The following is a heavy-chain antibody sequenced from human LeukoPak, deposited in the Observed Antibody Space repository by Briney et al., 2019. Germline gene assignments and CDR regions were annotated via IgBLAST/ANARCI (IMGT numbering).Heavy chain of an antibody. D-gene: IGHD1-26*01. CDR2: INPNSGGT. CDR3: ARDTRIVGATNTIDY. J-gene: IGHJ4*02. V-gene: IGHV1-2*02. Sequence: ASVKVSCKASGYTFTGYYMHWVRQAPGQGLEWMGWINPNSGGTNYAQKFQGRVTMTRDTSISTAYMELSRLRSDDTAVYYCARDTRIVGATNTIDYWGQGTLVTVSP. CDR1: GYTFTGYY.